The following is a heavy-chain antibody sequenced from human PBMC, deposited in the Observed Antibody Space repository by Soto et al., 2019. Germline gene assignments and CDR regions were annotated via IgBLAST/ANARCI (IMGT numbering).Heavy chain of an antibody. CDR1: GFTFSSYS. V-gene: IGHV3-21*01. Sequence: LSLTCAASGFTFSSYSMNWVRQAPGKGLEWVSSISSSSSYIYYADSVKGRFTISRDNAKNSLYLQMNSLRAEDTAVYYCARERAQQQLAEFDYWGQGTLVTVS. CDR2: ISSSSSYI. D-gene: IGHD6-13*01. J-gene: IGHJ4*02. CDR3: ARERAQQQLAEFDY.